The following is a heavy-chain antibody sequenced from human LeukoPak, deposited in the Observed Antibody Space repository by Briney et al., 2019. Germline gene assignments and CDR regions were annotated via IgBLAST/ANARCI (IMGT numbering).Heavy chain of an antibody. D-gene: IGHD6-19*01. Sequence: PGGSLRLSCAASGFTFTNYDMHWVCQVTGKGLEWVSAIGIAGDTYYPGSVRGRFTISRENAKNSLYLQMNSLRDGDTAVYYCVRGGSGWYYFDYWGQGTLVTVSS. CDR3: VRGGSGWYYFDY. V-gene: IGHV3-13*04. CDR2: IGIAGDT. J-gene: IGHJ4*02. CDR1: GFTFTNYD.